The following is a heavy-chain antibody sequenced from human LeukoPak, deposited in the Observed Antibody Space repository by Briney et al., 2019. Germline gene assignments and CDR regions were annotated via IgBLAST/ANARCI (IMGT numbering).Heavy chain of an antibody. Sequence: ASVKVSCKASGYTFTSYYMHWVRQAPGQGLEWMGIINPSGGSTSYAQKFQGRVTMTRDTSTSTVYMELSSLRSEDTAVYYCASPTYCGGDCYPRWYYGMDVWGQGTTVTVSS. CDR1: GYTFTSYY. V-gene: IGHV1-46*01. J-gene: IGHJ6*02. D-gene: IGHD2-21*02. CDR2: INPSGGST. CDR3: ASPTYCGGDCYPRWYYGMDV.